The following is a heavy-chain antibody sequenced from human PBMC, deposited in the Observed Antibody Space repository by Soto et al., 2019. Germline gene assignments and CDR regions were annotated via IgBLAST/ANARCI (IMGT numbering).Heavy chain of an antibody. J-gene: IGHJ4*02. CDR3: ARDADITIFGVVISSAKFDY. V-gene: IGHV3-33*01. CDR1: GFTFSSYG. CDR2: IWYDGSNK. Sequence: GGSLRLSCAASGFTFSSYGMHWVRQAPGKGLEWVAVIWYDGSNKYYADSVKGRFTISRDNSKNTLYLQMNSLRAEDTAVYYCARDADITIFGVVISSAKFDYWGQGTLVTVS. D-gene: IGHD3-3*01.